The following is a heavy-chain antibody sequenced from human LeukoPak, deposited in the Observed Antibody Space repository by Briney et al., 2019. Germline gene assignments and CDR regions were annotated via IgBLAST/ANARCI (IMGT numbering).Heavy chain of an antibody. J-gene: IGHJ6*02. D-gene: IGHD3-10*01. Sequence: GGSLRLSCAASGFTFDDYPMHWVRQAPGKGLEWVSGISWNSGSRGYADSVKGRFTISRDNAKNSLYLQVNSLRAEDTALYYCAKGYGSGSYSRNYYYYYGMDVWGQGTTVTVSS. CDR1: GFTFDDYP. CDR3: AKGYGSGSYSRNYYYYYGMDV. V-gene: IGHV3-9*01. CDR2: ISWNSGSR.